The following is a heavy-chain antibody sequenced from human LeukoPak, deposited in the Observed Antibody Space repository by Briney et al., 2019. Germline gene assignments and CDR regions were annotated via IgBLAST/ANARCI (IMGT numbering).Heavy chain of an antibody. V-gene: IGHV5-51*01. J-gene: IGHJ6*03. CDR3: ARLDLRVTTVTPALRHYYYYYMDV. Sequence: GGAPETSLKSPGFHFNSFWIDWVRPVPGKGLEVIEITYPGDSDNRYRPPCQGQVTISANKSISTAYREWSSLQASDTAMYYCARLDLRVTTVTPALRHYYYYYMDVWGKGNTVTISS. CDR2: TYPGDSDN. CDR1: GFHFNSFW. D-gene: IGHD4-17*01.